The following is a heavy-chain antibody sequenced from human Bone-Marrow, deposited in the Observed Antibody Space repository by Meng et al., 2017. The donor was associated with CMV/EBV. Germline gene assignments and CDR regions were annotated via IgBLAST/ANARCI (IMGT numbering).Heavy chain of an antibody. D-gene: IGHD4-23*01. CDR3: ARYTGNSASYYYYGMDV. J-gene: IGHJ6*02. Sequence: SVKVSCKASGGTFSSYAISWVRQAPGQGLEWMGGIIPIFGTANYAQKFQGRVTITTDESTSTAYMELSRLRSDDTAVYYCARYTGNSASYYYYGMDVWGQGTTVTVSS. V-gene: IGHV1-69*05. CDR1: GGTFSSYA. CDR2: IIPIFGTA.